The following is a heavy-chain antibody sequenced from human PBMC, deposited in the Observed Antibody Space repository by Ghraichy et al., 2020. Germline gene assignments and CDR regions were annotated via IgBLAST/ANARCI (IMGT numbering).Heavy chain of an antibody. Sequence: GGSLRLSCVASGFTFNKYGMHWVRQAPGKGLEWVAFIRYDGSYKYFDGSVKGRFTISRDDSENTFYLQLNSLRTEDTAVYYCAKDAEFEAYGSAIYYLDFWGQGAQVTVSS. CDR3: AKDAEFEAYGSAIYYLDF. D-gene: IGHD3-10*01. J-gene: IGHJ4*02. CDR1: GFTFNKYG. CDR2: IRYDGSYK. V-gene: IGHV3-30*02.